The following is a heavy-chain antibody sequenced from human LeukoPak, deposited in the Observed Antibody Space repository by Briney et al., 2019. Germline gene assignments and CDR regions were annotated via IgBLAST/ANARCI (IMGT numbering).Heavy chain of an antibody. CDR1: GGSISSSSYY. D-gene: IGHD5/OR15-5a*01. V-gene: IGHV4-39*01. CDR2: IYYSGST. CDR3: ARQTVSGLFSLP. J-gene: IGHJ4*02. Sequence: PSETLSLTCTVSGGSISSSSYYWGWIRQPPGKGLEWIGSIYYSGSTYYNPSLKSRVTISVDTSKNQFSLKLSSVTAADTAVYYCARQTVSGLFSLPGGQGTLVTVSS.